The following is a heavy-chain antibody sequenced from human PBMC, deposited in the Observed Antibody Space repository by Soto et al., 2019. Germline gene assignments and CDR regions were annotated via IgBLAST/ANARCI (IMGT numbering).Heavy chain of an antibody. D-gene: IGHD2-2*01. V-gene: IGHV3-30-3*01. J-gene: IGHJ3*02. Sequence: GGSLRLSCAASGFTFSSYAMHWVRQAPGKGLEWVAVISYDGSNKYYADSVKGRFTISRDNSKNTLYLQMNSLRAEDTAVYYCARMRGRVVPDDPRNDAFDIWGQGTMVTVS. CDR3: ARMRGRVVPDDPRNDAFDI. CDR1: GFTFSSYA. CDR2: ISYDGSNK.